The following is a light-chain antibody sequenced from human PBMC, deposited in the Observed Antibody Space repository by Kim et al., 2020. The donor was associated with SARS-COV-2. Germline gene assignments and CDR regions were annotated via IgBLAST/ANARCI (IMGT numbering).Light chain of an antibody. CDR3: QQSYITPLT. V-gene: IGKV1-39*01. J-gene: IGKJ4*01. CDR1: QSVNYY. CDR2: SAS. Sequence: SASGGDRVTITCRASQSVNYYLKWYQQIPGRAPKLLIYSASTLQSGVPSRFSGSGFGTDFTLTISSLQPEDFATYCCQQSYITPLTFGGGTKVEI.